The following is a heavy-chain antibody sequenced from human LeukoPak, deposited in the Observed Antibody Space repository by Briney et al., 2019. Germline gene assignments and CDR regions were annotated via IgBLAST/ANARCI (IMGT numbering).Heavy chain of an antibody. CDR1: GLTFSSYA. CDR3: AKDRDRATRHQPLWDY. V-gene: IGHV3-23*01. Sequence: PGGSLRLSCAASGLTFSSYAMSWVRQAPGKGLEWVSAISGSGGSTYYADSVKGRFTISRDNSKNTLYLQMNSLRAEDTAVYYCAKDRDRATRHQPLWDYWGQGTLVTVSS. CDR2: ISGSGGST. D-gene: IGHD1-14*01. J-gene: IGHJ4*02.